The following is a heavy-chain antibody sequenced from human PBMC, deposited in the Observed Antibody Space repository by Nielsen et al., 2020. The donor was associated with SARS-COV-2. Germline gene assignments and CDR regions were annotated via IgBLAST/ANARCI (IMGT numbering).Heavy chain of an antibody. CDR3: ARGDLVVVPSPILGLGPFFYYFYLDV. J-gene: IGHJ6*03. CDR2: VSQSGRT. Sequence: SETLSSTCDALGGPVSSNAWWSWVRQSPGRGLEWIGEVSQSGRTNYNPSLKSRGTLSMDKSKRQFSLRLTSVSAADTAVYFCARGDLVVVPSPILGLGPFFYYFYLDVWGKGTTVIVSS. V-gene: IGHV4-4*02. CDR1: GGPVSSNAW. D-gene: IGHD2-2*01.